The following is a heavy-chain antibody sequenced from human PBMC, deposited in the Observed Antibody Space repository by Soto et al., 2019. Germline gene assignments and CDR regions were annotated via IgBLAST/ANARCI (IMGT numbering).Heavy chain of an antibody. V-gene: IGHV3-9*01. Sequence: GGSLRLSCAASGFTFDDYAMHWVRQAPGKGLEWVSGISWNSNSIGYADSVKGRFTISRDNAKNSLYLQMNSLRAEDTAVYYCARGGTGIDYWGQGTLVTVSS. CDR3: ARGGTGIDY. J-gene: IGHJ4*02. CDR2: ISWNSNSI. D-gene: IGHD1-1*01. CDR1: GFTFDDYA.